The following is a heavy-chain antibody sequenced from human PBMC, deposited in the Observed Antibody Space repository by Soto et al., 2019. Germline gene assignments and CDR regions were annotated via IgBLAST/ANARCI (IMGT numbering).Heavy chain of an antibody. CDR1: GFTFSSYS. J-gene: IGHJ6*03. V-gene: IGHV3-48*01. D-gene: IGHD3-3*01. CDR3: ARMTHYDFWSGYLKGHYMDV. CDR2: ISSSSSTI. Sequence: GGSLRLSCAASGFTFSSYSMNWVRQAPGKGLEWVSYISSSSSTIYYADSVKGRFTISRDNAKNSLYLQMNSLRAEDTAVYYCARMTHYDFWSGYLKGHYMDVWGKGTTVTVSS.